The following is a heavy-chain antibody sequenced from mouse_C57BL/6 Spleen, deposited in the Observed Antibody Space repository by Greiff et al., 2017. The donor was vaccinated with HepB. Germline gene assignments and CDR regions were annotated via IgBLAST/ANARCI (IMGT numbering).Heavy chain of an antibody. D-gene: IGHD1-1*01. V-gene: IGHV1-53*01. CDR1: GYTFTSYW. Sequence: VQLQQPGTELVKPGASVKLSCKASGYTFTSYWMHWVKQRPGQGLEWIGNINPSNGGTNYNEKFKSKATLTVDKSSSTAYMQLSSLTSEDSAVYYCARGTVVEYYAMDYWGQGTSVTVSS. CDR3: ARGTVVEYYAMDY. CDR2: INPSNGGT. J-gene: IGHJ4*01.